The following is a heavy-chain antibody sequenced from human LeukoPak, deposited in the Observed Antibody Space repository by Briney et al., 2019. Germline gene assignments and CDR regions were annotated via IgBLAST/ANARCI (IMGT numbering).Heavy chain of an antibody. V-gene: IGHV1-8*01. CDR2: MNPNSGNT. CDR1: GYTFTSYD. Sequence: ASVKVSCKASGYTFTSYDINWVRQATGQGLEWMGWMNPNSGNTGYAQKFQGRVTMTRNTSISTAYMELSSLRSEDTAVYYCAKVGAEHDALDIWGQGTMVTVSS. D-gene: IGHD1-26*01. CDR3: AKVGAEHDALDI. J-gene: IGHJ3*02.